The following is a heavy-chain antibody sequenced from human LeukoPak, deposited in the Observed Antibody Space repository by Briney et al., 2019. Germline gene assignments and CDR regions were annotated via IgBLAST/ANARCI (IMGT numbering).Heavy chain of an antibody. D-gene: IGHD6-6*01. CDR3: ARVSWGEQLAVDY. J-gene: IGHJ4*02. CDR1: GGSISSGGYY. CDR2: IYHSGST. V-gene: IGHV4-30-2*01. Sequence: SETLSLTCTVSGGSISSGGYYWSWIRQPPGKGLEWIGYIYHSGSTYYNPSLKSRVTISVDRSKNQFSLKLSSVTAADTAVYYCARVSWGEQLAVDYWGQGTLVTVSS.